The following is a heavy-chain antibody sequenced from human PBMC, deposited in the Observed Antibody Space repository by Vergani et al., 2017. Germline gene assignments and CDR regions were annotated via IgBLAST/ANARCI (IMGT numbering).Heavy chain of an antibody. Sequence: VQLVESGGGLVQPGGSLTLSCVVSGFTLSSHAMHWVRQAPGKGLEWVAFIWYDGSKEYYADSVKGRFTISRDNSKNTLYLQMNNLRAADTAVYYCARSGYCAHGVCYMTYYYYMDVWGKGTAVTVSS. V-gene: IGHV3-33*08. D-gene: IGHD2-8*01. CDR2: IWYDGSKE. CDR1: GFTLSSHA. CDR3: ARSGYCAHGVCYMTYYYYMDV. J-gene: IGHJ6*03.